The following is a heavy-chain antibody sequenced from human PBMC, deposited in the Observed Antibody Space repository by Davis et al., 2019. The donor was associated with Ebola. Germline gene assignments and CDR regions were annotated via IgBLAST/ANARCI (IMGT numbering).Heavy chain of an antibody. CDR1: GYTFTGYY. J-gene: IGHJ4*02. CDR2: INPSGGST. CDR3: ARAPTWSEINYYCLDY. D-gene: IGHD3-10*01. Sequence: ASVKVSCKASGYTFTGYYMHWVRQAPGQGLEWMGIINPSGGSTSYAQKFQGRVTMTRDTSTSTVYMELSSLRSDDTAVYYCARAPTWSEINYYCLDYWGQGTLVTVSP. V-gene: IGHV1-46*01.